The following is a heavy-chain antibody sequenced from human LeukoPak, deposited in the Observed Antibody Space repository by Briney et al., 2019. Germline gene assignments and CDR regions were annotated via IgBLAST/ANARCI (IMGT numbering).Heavy chain of an antibody. J-gene: IGHJ4*02. CDR3: ASHYYDSSGQTEGY. Sequence: GGSLRLSCAASGFTFSSYSMNWVRQAQWKGLEWVSSISSSSSYIYYADSVKGRFTISRDNSKNTLYLQMNSLRAEDTAVYYCASHYYDSSGQTEGYWGQGTLVTVSS. CDR1: GFTFSSYS. CDR2: ISSSSSYI. V-gene: IGHV3-21*04. D-gene: IGHD3-22*01.